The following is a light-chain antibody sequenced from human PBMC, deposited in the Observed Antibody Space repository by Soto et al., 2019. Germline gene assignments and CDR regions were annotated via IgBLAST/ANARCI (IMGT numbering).Light chain of an antibody. Sequence: QSVLTQPASVSGSPGQSITISCTGTSSDVGGYNYVSWYQQYPGKAPKLMIYEVTNRPSGVSNRFSGSKSGNTASLTISGLQTEDEADYYCSSYTSSNTQVFGGGTKLTVL. V-gene: IGLV2-14*01. J-gene: IGLJ3*02. CDR1: SSDVGGYNY. CDR3: SSYTSSNTQV. CDR2: EVT.